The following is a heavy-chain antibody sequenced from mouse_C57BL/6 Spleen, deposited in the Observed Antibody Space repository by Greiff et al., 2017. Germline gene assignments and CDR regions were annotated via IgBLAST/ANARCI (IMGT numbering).Heavy chain of an antibody. D-gene: IGHD2-4*01. CDR1: GYTFTSYW. V-gene: IGHV1-61*01. J-gene: IGHJ3*01. CDR2: IYPSDSET. CDR3: ARAYDYDSWFAY. Sequence: QVQLQQPGAELVRPGSSVKLSCKASGYTFTSYWMDWVKQRPGQGLEWIGNIYPSDSETHYNQKYKDKATLTVDKSSSTAYMQLSSLTSEDSAVNYCARAYDYDSWFAYWGQGTLVTVSA.